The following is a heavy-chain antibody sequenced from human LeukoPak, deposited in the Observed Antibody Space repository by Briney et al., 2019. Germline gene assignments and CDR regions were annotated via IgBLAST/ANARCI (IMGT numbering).Heavy chain of an antibody. V-gene: IGHV4-38-2*02. Sequence: SETLSLTCTVSGYSISSGYYWGWIRQPPGKGLEWIGSIYHSGSTNYNPSLKSRVTISVDKSKNQFSLKPSSVTAADTAVYYCAREGARGDGYNSDYWGQGTLVTVSS. CDR2: IYHSGST. J-gene: IGHJ4*02. CDR1: GYSISSGYY. CDR3: AREGARGDGYNSDY. D-gene: IGHD5-24*01.